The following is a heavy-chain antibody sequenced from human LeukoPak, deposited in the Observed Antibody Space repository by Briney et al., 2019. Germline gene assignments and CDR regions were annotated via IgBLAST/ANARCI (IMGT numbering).Heavy chain of an antibody. CDR2: ISSSSSYI. J-gene: IGHJ5*02. D-gene: IGHD4-17*01. V-gene: IGHV3-21*01. CDR1: GFTFSSYS. CDR3: ARDLATTVTPTGWFDP. Sequence: PGGSLRLSCAASGFTFSSYSMNWVRQAPGKGLEWASSISSSSSYIYYADSVKGRFTISRDNAKNSLYLQMNSLRAEDTAVYYCARDLATTVTPTGWFDPWGQGTLVTVSS.